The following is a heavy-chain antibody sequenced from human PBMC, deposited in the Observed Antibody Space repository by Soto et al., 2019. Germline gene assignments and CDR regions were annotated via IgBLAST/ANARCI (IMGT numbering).Heavy chain of an antibody. V-gene: IGHV4-59*12. Sequence: SETLSLTCTVSGGSISSYYWSWIRQPPGKGLEWIGYIYYSGSTNYNPSLKSRVTISVDTSKNQFSLKLSLKLSSVTAADTAVYYCARDTTPSLWGQGILVTVSS. CDR3: ARDTTPSL. CDR1: GGSISSYY. J-gene: IGHJ4*02. CDR2: IYYSGST. D-gene: IGHD1-1*01.